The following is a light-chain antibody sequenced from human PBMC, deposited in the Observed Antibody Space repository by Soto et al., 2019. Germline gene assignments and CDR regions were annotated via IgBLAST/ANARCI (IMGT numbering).Light chain of an antibody. CDR2: EVT. Sequence: QSALTQPPSASGSPGQSVTISCTGTSSDLRDSDFISWYQLYPGKAPKLMIYEVTKRPSGVPDRFSGSKSVNMAYLTVSGLQAEDEAEYYCSSYADFNNVLFGGGTKLTVL. CDR3: SSYADFNNVL. J-gene: IGLJ3*02. V-gene: IGLV2-8*01. CDR1: SSDLRDSDF.